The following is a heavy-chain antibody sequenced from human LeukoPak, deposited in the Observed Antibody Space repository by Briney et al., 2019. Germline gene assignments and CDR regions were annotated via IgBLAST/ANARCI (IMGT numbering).Heavy chain of an antibody. CDR1: GGSISSSSYY. Sequence: SETLSFTCTVSGGSISSSSYYWGWIRQPPGKGLEWIGSIYYSGSTYYNPSLKSRVTISVDTSKNQFSLKLSSVTAADTAVYYCARVDGYYDSSGYMDVWGKGTTVTVSS. V-gene: IGHV4-39*07. CDR2: IYYSGST. CDR3: ARVDGYYDSSGYMDV. D-gene: IGHD3-22*01. J-gene: IGHJ6*04.